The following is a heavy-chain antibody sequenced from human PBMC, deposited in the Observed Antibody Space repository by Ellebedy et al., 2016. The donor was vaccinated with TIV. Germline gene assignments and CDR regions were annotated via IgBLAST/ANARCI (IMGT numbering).Heavy chain of an antibody. CDR2: IYYSGST. CDR3: ARHVVAAASPMTYDAFDI. J-gene: IGHJ3*02. V-gene: IGHV4-39*01. Sequence: MPSETLSLTCTVSGGSISSSSYYWGWIRQPPGKGLAWIGSIYYSGSTYYNPSLKSRVTISVDTSKNQFSLKLSSVTAADTAVYYCARHVVAAASPMTYDAFDIWGQGTMVTVSS. CDR1: GGSISSSSYY. D-gene: IGHD6-13*01.